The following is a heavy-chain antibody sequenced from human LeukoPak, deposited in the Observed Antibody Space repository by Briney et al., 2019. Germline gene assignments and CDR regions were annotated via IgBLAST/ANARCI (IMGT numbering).Heavy chain of an antibody. CDR2: MIPIFGTA. CDR3: ASGDLGRRGYSYGVDY. Sequence: GASVKVSCKASGGTFSSYAISWVRQAPGQGLKWMGGMIPIFGTANYAQKFQGRVTITADESTSTAYMELSSLRSEDTAVYYCASGDLGRRGYSYGVDYWGQGTLVTVSS. J-gene: IGHJ4*02. CDR1: GGTFSSYA. D-gene: IGHD5-18*01. V-gene: IGHV1-69*13.